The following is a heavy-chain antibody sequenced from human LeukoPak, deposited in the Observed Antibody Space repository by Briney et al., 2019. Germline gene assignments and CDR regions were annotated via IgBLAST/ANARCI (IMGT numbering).Heavy chain of an antibody. J-gene: IGHJ4*02. Sequence: PGGSLRLSCAASGFTFSSYAMSWVRQAPGEGLEWVSAISGSGGSTYYADSVKGRFTISRDNSKNTLYLQMNSLRAEDTAVYYCAKDMIYGSGIYYNPIFDYWGQGTLVTVSS. CDR2: ISGSGGST. CDR3: AKDMIYGSGIYYNPIFDY. D-gene: IGHD3-10*01. CDR1: GFTFSSYA. V-gene: IGHV3-23*01.